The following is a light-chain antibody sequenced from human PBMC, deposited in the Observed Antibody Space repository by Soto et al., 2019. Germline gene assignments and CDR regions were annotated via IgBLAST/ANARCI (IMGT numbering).Light chain of an antibody. Sequence: DIQMTQSPSTRSASVGDRVTISFRASQSISTWLAWYQQKPGKAPKLLISKASSLQSGVPSRLSGSGSGTVFTLTISSLQPDDSATYYCKQYNSYWTFGQGTKVDI. CDR2: KAS. CDR1: QSISTW. CDR3: KQYNSYWT. V-gene: IGKV1-5*03. J-gene: IGKJ1*01.